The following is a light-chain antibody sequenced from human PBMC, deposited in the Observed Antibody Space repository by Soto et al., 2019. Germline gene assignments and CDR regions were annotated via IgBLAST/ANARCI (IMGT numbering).Light chain of an antibody. Sequence: QSVLTQWPSASASLGASVKLTCTLSSGHSNYVIAWHQQQPEKGPRYLMKLNSDGSHSKGDGIPDRFSGSSSGAERYLTISSLQSEDEADYYCQTWDTGIRVFGGGTKLTVL. CDR1: SGHSNYV. CDR3: QTWDTGIRV. CDR2: LNSDGSH. J-gene: IGLJ2*01. V-gene: IGLV4-69*01.